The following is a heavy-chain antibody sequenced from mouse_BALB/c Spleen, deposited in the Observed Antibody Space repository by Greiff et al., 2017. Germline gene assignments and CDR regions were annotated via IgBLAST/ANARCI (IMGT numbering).Heavy chain of an antibody. D-gene: IGHD2-10*02. J-gene: IGHJ3*01. Sequence: EVNVVESGGGLVKPGGSLKLSCAASGFAFSSYDMSWVRQTPEKRLEWVAYISSGGGSTYYPDTVKGRFTISRDNAKNTLYLQMSSLKSEDTAMYYCARGGMKAFAYWGQGTLVTVSA. V-gene: IGHV5-12-1*01. CDR2: ISSGGGST. CDR3: ARGGMKAFAY. CDR1: GFAFSSYD.